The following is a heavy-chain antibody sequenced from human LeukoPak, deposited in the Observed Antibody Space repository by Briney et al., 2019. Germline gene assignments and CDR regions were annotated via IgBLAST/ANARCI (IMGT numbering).Heavy chain of an antibody. V-gene: IGHV3-48*01. CDR3: AREPPYNSDAFDI. J-gene: IGHJ3*02. D-gene: IGHD5-24*01. Sequence: GGSLRLSCAASGFTFRSYSMNWVRQAPGKGLEWVSYINGGSTTIFYADSVKGRFTISRDNAKYSLYLQMNSLRAEDTAVYYCAREPPYNSDAFDIWGQGTMVTVSS. CDR1: GFTFRSYS. CDR2: INGGSTTI.